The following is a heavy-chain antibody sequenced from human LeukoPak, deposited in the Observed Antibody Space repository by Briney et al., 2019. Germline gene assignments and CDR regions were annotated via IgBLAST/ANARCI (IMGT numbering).Heavy chain of an antibody. CDR3: ARHSSGWPTIDY. CDR1: GGSISSGGYY. CDR2: IYHSGST. D-gene: IGHD6-19*01. J-gene: IGHJ4*02. V-gene: IGHV4-30-2*01. Sequence: SQTLSLTCTVSGGSISSGGYYWSWIRQPPGKGLEWIGYIYHSGSTYYNPSLKSRVTISVDRSKNQFSLKLSSVTAADTAVYYCARHSSGWPTIDYWGQGTLVTVSS.